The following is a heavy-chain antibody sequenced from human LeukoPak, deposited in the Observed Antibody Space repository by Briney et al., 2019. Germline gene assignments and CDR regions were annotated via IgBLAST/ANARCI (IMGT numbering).Heavy chain of an antibody. CDR3: ARERAVAGADWFDP. Sequence: SETLSLTCTVSGGSVSSGSYYWSWIRQPPGKGLEWIGYIYYSGSTNYNPSLKSRVTMSVDTSKNHFSLKLTSVTAADTAAYYCARERAVAGADWFDPWGQGTLVTVSS. CDR2: IYYSGST. J-gene: IGHJ5*02. V-gene: IGHV4-61*03. CDR1: GGSVSSGSYY. D-gene: IGHD6-19*01.